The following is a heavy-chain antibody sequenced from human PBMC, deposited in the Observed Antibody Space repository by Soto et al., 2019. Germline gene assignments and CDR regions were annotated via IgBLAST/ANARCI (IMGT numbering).Heavy chain of an antibody. Sequence: SETLSLTCTVSGGSISSSSYYWGWIRQPPGKGLEWIGSIYYSGSTYYNPSLKSRVTISVDTSKNQFSLKLSSVTAADTAVYNCARRVAARPDLYYYYYYMDVWGKGTTVTVSS. J-gene: IGHJ6*03. D-gene: IGHD6-6*01. CDR2: IYYSGST. CDR1: GGSISSSSYY. CDR3: ARRVAARPDLYYYYYYMDV. V-gene: IGHV4-39*01.